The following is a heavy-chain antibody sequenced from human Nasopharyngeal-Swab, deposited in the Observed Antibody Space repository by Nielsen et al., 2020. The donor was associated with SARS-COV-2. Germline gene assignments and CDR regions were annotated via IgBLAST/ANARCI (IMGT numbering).Heavy chain of an antibody. Sequence: GESLKISCAASGFTFSSYAMHWVRQAPGKGLEWVSAISGSGGSTYYADSVKGRFTISRDNSKNTLYLQMNSLRAEDTAVYYCANGIAARFSHYYMDVWGKGTTVTVSS. V-gene: IGHV3-23*01. CDR1: GFTFSSYA. D-gene: IGHD6-6*01. CDR3: ANGIAARFSHYYMDV. J-gene: IGHJ6*03. CDR2: ISGSGGST.